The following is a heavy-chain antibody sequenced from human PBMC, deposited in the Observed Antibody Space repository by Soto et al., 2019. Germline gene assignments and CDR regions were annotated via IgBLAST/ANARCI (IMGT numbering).Heavy chain of an antibody. V-gene: IGHV3-23*01. J-gene: IGHJ4*02. CDR3: AKGPDVLRFLEWLLYDDY. D-gene: IGHD3-3*01. Sequence: PGESLKISCAASGFTFSSYAMSWVRQAPGKGLEWVSAISGSGGSTYYADSVKGRFTISRDNSKNTLYLQMNSLRAEDTAVYYCAKGPDVLRFLEWLLYDDYWGQGTLVTVS. CDR1: GFTFSSYA. CDR2: ISGSGGST.